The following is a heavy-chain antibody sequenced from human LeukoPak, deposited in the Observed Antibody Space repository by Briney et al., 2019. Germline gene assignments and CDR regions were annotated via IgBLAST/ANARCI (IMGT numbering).Heavy chain of an antibody. D-gene: IGHD3-10*01. CDR2: VQNDRSSK. V-gene: IGHV3-30*02. J-gene: IGHJ5*02. Sequence: GGSLRLSCAASGFTFSTYGMHWVRQAPGKGLEWVAFVQNDRSSKYYADSVKGRFAISRDNSKNMVYLQMSSLRVEDTAVFYCAKELSALVIGRGIWLDPGGQGTLVSVTS. CDR1: GFTFSTYG. CDR3: AKELSALVIGRGIWLDP.